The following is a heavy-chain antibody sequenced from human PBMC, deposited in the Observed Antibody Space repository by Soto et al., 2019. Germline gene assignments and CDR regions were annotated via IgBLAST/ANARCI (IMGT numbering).Heavy chain of an antibody. J-gene: IGHJ6*02. Sequence: SETLSLTCAVSGGSFSGYYWTWIRQPPGKGLDWIGEISHSGGTNYNPSLKSPVSISLDTSTNQFSLKLSSVTVADTAVYYCARDGRAVGGYYYAMDVWGQGTTATVSS. D-gene: IGHD6-19*01. CDR3: ARDGRAVGGYYYAMDV. CDR2: ISHSGGT. V-gene: IGHV4-34*01. CDR1: GGSFSGYY.